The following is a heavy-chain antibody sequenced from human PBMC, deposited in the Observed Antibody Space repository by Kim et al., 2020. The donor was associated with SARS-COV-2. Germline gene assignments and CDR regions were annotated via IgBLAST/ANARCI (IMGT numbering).Heavy chain of an antibody. D-gene: IGHD3-22*01. CDR3: ASSRGFAGYYFDY. V-gene: IGHV1-69*13. Sequence: SVKVSCKASGGTFSSYAISWVRQAPGQGLEWMGGIIPIFGTANYAQKFQGRVTITADESTSTAYMELSSLRSEDTAVYYCASSRGFAGYYFDYWGQGTLVTVSS. J-gene: IGHJ4*02. CDR2: IIPIFGTA. CDR1: GGTFSSYA.